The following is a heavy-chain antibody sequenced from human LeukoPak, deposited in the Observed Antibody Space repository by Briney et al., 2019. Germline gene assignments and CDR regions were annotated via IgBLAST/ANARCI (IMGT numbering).Heavy chain of an antibody. CDR2: IYSGGST. CDR1: GFTFDDYA. Sequence: GGSLRLSCAASGFTFDDYAMHWVRQAPGKGLEWVSIIYSGGSTYYADSVKGRFTISRDNSKNTLYLQMNSLRAEGTAVYYCARALAAAGTDYWGQGTLVTVSS. CDR3: ARALAAAGTDY. J-gene: IGHJ4*02. V-gene: IGHV3-66*01. D-gene: IGHD6-13*01.